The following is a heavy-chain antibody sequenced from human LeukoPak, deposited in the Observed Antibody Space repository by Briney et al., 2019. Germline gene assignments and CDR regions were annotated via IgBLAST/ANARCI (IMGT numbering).Heavy chain of an antibody. CDR3: ASGDNGWSDY. Sequence: PSGTLSLTCAVSGGSISSSNWWSWVRQPPGKGLVWIGEIYHSGSTNYNPSLKSRVTISIDLSKNQFSLKLSSVTAADTAVYYCASGDNGWSDYWGQGTLVTVSS. J-gene: IGHJ4*02. V-gene: IGHV4-4*02. D-gene: IGHD6-19*01. CDR1: GGSISSSNW. CDR2: IYHSGST.